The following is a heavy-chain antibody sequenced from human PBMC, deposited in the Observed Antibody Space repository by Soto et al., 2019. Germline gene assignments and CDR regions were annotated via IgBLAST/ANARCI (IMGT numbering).Heavy chain of an antibody. CDR2: VIPVFDTP. Sequence: QVQLVQSGSEVKKPGSSVKVSCEISGGSFSSYAISWVRQAPGQGLEWMGGVIPVFDTPIYAQKFQGRVTISADESTRTAHMELSSLRSDDTAVYYCATPTRAGFQYGLDVWGQGTSVTVSS. CDR1: GGSFSSYA. J-gene: IGHJ6*02. CDR3: ATPTRAGFQYGLDV. D-gene: IGHD6-13*01. V-gene: IGHV1-69*01.